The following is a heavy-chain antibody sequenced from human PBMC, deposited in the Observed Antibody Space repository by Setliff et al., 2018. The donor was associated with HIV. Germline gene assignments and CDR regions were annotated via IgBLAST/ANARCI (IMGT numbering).Heavy chain of an antibody. D-gene: IGHD6-19*01. CDR3: ARLTIGVATWSDGFDF. CDR1: GGSISSHY. J-gene: IGHJ4*02. V-gene: IGHV4-59*11. Sequence: SETLSLTCSVSGGSISSHYWTWIRQSPGKGLEWIGSVYYSGDTDYNPSLKSRVSTSVDTSKNQFSLKLSSVNAADTAVYYCARLTIGVATWSDGFDFWGQGRLVTVS. CDR2: VYYSGDT.